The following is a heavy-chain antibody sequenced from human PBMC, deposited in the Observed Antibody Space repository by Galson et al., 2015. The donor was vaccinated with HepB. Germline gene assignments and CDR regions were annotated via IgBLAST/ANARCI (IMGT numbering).Heavy chain of an antibody. CDR2: IATAGDP. D-gene: IGHD1-26*01. CDR1: GFAFSDYD. Sequence: SLRLSCAASGFAFSDYDMHWVRQATGTGLEWVSSIATAGDPYYPGSVKGRFTISRENAKNSFHLQMNSLRVGDTAVYYCARGVGSTWNSDWYFDLWGRGTLVTVSS. V-gene: IGHV3-13*05. J-gene: IGHJ2*01. CDR3: ARGVGSTWNSDWYFDL.